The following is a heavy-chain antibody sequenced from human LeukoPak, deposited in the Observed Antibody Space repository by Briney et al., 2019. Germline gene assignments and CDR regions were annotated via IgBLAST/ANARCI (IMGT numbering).Heavy chain of an antibody. CDR3: AKSPPYCGGDCYSTFDY. D-gene: IGHD2-21*02. Sequence: GGSLRLSCAASGFTFSSYSMNWVRQAPGKGLEWVSSISSSSSYIYYADSVKGRFTISRDNAKNSLYLQMNSLRAEDTAVYYCAKSPPYCGGDCYSTFDYWGQGTLVTVSP. CDR2: ISSSSSYI. J-gene: IGHJ4*02. CDR1: GFTFSSYS. V-gene: IGHV3-21*04.